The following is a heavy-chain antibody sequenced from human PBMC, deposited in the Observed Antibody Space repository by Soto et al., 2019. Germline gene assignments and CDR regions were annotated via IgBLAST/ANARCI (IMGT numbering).Heavy chain of an antibody. D-gene: IGHD2-2*01. J-gene: IGHJ6*02. Sequence: QVQLQESGPGLVKPSETLSLTCTVSGGSISSYYWSWIRQPPGKGLEWIGYIYYSGSTNYNPSLKSRVTISVDTSKNQFSLKLSSVTAADTAVYYCARYGRVVPAAISYYYYGMDVWGQGTTVTVSS. CDR2: IYYSGST. CDR3: ARYGRVVPAAISYYYYGMDV. V-gene: IGHV4-59*08. CDR1: GGSISSYY.